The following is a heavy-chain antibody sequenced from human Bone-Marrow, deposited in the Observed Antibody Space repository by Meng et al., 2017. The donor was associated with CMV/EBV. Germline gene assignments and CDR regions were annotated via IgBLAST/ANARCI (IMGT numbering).Heavy chain of an antibody. CDR3: ARDFGRGGLEHIVVVPFQH. J-gene: IGHJ1*01. CDR2: IAGSGAFT. Sequence: GGSLRLSCAASGFLFSTYALSWVRQAPGKGLEYVSGIAGSGAFTYYTDSVKGRFTISRDNSKNRLYLEMNSLRPEDTAVYYCARDFGRGGLEHIVVVPFQHWGQGTLVTVSS. V-gene: IGHV3-23*01. CDR1: GFLFSTYA. D-gene: IGHD2-21*01.